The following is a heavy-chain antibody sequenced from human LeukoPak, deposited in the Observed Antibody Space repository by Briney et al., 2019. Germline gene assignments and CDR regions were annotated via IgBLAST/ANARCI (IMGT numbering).Heavy chain of an antibody. Sequence: SETLSLTCTVSGGSISSYYWSWIRQPPGKGLEWIGYIYYSGSTNYNPSLKSRVTISVDTSKNQFSLKLSSVTAADTAVYYCARDRGSSPFLDAFDIWGQGTVVTVSS. J-gene: IGHJ3*02. CDR1: GGSISSYY. V-gene: IGHV4-59*01. D-gene: IGHD6-13*01. CDR2: IYYSGST. CDR3: ARDRGSSPFLDAFDI.